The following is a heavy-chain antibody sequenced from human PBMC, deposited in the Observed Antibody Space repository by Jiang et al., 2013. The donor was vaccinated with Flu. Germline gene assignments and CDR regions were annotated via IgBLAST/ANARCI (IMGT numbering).Heavy chain of an antibody. CDR2: IYPGDSDT. J-gene: IGHJ2*01. CDR3: ARATGPEDIVVVPAVTGYFDL. V-gene: IGHV5-51*03. Sequence: GAEVKKPGESLKISCKGSGYSFTSYWIGWVRQMPGKGLEWMGIIYPGDSDTRYSPSFQGQVTISADKSISTAYLQWSSLKASDTAMYYCARATGPEDIVVVPAVTGYFDLWGRGTLVTVSS. D-gene: IGHD2-2*01. CDR1: GYSFTSYW.